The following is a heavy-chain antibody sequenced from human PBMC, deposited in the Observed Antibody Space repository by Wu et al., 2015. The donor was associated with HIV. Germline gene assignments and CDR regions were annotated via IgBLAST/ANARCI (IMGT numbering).Heavy chain of an antibody. CDR1: GYTFIDYY. CDR2: INPKTTGA. V-gene: IGHV1-2*02. D-gene: IGHD2-21*01. Sequence: QVQLVQSGPEVKKPGASLKVSCKASGYTFIDYYIHWVRQVPGQRLEWMGWINPKTTGALYADNFQGRVTMTSDTSINTVYMEVTSLTSDDTATFYCAAYSRDKWSSGLPYWGQGTPVIVAS. J-gene: IGHJ1*01. CDR3: AAYSRDKWSSGLPY.